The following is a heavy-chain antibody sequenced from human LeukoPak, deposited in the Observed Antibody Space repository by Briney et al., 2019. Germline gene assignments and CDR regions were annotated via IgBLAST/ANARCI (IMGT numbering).Heavy chain of an antibody. D-gene: IGHD6-13*01. J-gene: IGHJ5*02. CDR3: ARKTSYSGSWYLDP. V-gene: IGHV3-21*01. CDR2: ISSSSSYI. Sequence: GGSLRLSCAASGFTFSSYSMNWVRQAPGKGLEWVSSISSSSSYIYYADSVKGRFTISRDNGKNSLYLQINSLRAEDTAVYYCARKTSYSGSWYLDPWGQGTLVTVSS. CDR1: GFTFSSYS.